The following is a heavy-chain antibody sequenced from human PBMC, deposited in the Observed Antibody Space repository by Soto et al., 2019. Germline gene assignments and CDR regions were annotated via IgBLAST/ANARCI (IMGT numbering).Heavy chain of an antibody. Sequence: GASVKVSCKTSGYSFTGYSVHWVRQAPGHGPEWMGWINPKSGGTKYAQKLQGRVTMTRETSISTVFMELNSLRAEDTAVYYCARAKKGEMATIRYWGQGTLVTVSS. CDR3: ARAKKGEMATIRY. D-gene: IGHD5-12*01. V-gene: IGHV1-2*02. CDR2: INPKSGGT. CDR1: GYSFTGYS. J-gene: IGHJ4*02.